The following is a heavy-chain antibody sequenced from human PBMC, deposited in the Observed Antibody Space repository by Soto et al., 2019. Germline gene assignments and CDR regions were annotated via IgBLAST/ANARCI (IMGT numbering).Heavy chain of an antibody. CDR1: GFTFRSYW. D-gene: IGHD2-2*01. V-gene: IGHV3-74*01. CDR2: INGGGSST. CDR3: ARGLVVPAGNAFDI. Sequence: GSLRLSCAASGFTFRSYWMHWVRQAPGKGLVWVSRINGGGSSTSYADSVKGRFTISRDNAKNTLYLQMNSLRAEDTAVYYCARGLVVPAGNAFDIWGQVTMVTVSS. J-gene: IGHJ3*02.